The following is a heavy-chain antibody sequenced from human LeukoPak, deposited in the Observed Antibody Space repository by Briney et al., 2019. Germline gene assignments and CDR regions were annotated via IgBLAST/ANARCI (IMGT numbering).Heavy chain of an antibody. J-gene: IGHJ4*02. CDR2: VNYNRYS. Sequence: SETLSLTCTVSGVSVSSSYFYWGWIRQAPGKGLEWTGSVNYNRYSYNNPSLKSRVTMSVDTSKNQFSLNLSSVTAADTAVYYCARHDTAIVTDYWGQGTLVTVSS. CDR3: ARHDTAIVTDY. CDR1: GVSVSSSYFY. V-gene: IGHV4-39*01. D-gene: IGHD5-18*01.